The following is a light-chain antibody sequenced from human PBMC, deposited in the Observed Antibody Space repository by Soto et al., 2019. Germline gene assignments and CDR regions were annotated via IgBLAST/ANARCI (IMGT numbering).Light chain of an antibody. CDR3: HQYGSSRPFT. V-gene: IGKV3-20*01. CDR1: QNVHSNY. Sequence: ELVLTQSPGTLSLSPGERATLSCRASQNVHSNYLAWYQKKPGQAPRLLIYAASSRATGIPDRFSGTVSGTDFALTISGLEPEDSAVYYCHQYGSSRPFTFGQGNKVELK. J-gene: IGKJ2*01. CDR2: AAS.